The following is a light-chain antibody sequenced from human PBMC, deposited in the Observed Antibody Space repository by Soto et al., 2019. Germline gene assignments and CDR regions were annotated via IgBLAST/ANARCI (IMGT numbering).Light chain of an antibody. CDR2: DAS. CDR1: QSVSSY. CDR3: QQRSNWPPIT. Sequence: EIVMTQSPATLSVSPGETATLSCRASQSVSSYLAWYQQKPGQAPRLLIYDASNRATGIPARFSGSGSGTDFTLTISSLEPEDFAVYYCQQRSNWPPITFGQGTRLEIK. V-gene: IGKV3-11*01. J-gene: IGKJ5*01.